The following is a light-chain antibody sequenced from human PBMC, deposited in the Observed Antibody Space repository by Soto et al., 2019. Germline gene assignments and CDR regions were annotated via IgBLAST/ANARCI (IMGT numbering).Light chain of an antibody. J-gene: IGKJ1*01. V-gene: IGKV1-6*01. CDR1: QGIGND. Sequence: AIQMTQSPSSLSASVGDRVTITCRASQGIGNDLGWYQQKPGKAPKLLIYAASSLQSGVPPRFSGSGSGTDFTLTISSLQPEDFATYYCLQDHTYPRTFGQGTKVEIK. CDR2: AAS. CDR3: LQDHTYPRT.